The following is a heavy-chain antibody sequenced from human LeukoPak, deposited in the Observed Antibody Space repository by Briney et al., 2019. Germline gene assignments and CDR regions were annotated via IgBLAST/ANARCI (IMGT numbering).Heavy chain of an antibody. D-gene: IGHD3-22*01. CDR1: GGSISSSSYY. J-gene: IGHJ4*02. V-gene: IGHV4-39*07. Sequence: PSETLSLTCTVSGGSISSSSYYWGGLRQPPGRGLEGLGSIYHRGSTYYNPSLKSRVTIAVETSKNQFSLKLSSVTAADTAVYYCARGWNNYSDPVDYFDYWGQGTLVTVSS. CDR3: ARGWNNYSDPVDYFDY. CDR2: IYHRGST.